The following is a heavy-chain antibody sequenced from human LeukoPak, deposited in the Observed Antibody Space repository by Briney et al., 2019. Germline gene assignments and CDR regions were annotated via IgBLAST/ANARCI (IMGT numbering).Heavy chain of an antibody. CDR3: ARHIVVATNWFDP. V-gene: IGHV4-59*08. CDR1: GGSISSYY. Sequence: SETLSLTCTVSGGSISSYYWSWIRQPPGKGLEWIGYIYYSGSTNYNPSLKSRVTISVDTPKNQFSLKLSSVTAADTAVYYCARHIVVATNWFDPWGQGTLVTVSS. CDR2: IYYSGST. D-gene: IGHD2-21*01. J-gene: IGHJ5*02.